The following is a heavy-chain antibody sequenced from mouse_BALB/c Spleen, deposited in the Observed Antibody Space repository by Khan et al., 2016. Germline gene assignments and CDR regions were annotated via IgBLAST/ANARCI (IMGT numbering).Heavy chain of an antibody. CDR2: ISYSDST. CDR1: GYSITSDYA. CDR3: ARGMITTFDY. V-gene: IGHV3-2*02. Sequence: VQLQESGPGLVKPSQSLSLTCTVTGYSITSDYAWNWIRQFPGNKLEWMGYISYSDSTNYNPSLQSRISITRDTSKNQFFLQLNSVTTEDTATYYCARGMITTFDYWGQGTTLTVSS. J-gene: IGHJ2*01. D-gene: IGHD2-4*01.